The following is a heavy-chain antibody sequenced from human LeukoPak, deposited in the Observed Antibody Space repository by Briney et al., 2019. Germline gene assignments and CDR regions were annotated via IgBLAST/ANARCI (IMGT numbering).Heavy chain of an antibody. Sequence: GGSLRLXCAASGFTFSSYEMNWVRLAPGKGLEWVSYISSSGSTIYYADSVKGRFTISRDNAKNSLYLQMNSLRAEDTAVYYCARGYDSSGYYAFDIWGQGTMVTVSS. CDR2: ISSSGSTI. V-gene: IGHV3-48*03. D-gene: IGHD3-22*01. CDR1: GFTFSSYE. J-gene: IGHJ3*02. CDR3: ARGYDSSGYYAFDI.